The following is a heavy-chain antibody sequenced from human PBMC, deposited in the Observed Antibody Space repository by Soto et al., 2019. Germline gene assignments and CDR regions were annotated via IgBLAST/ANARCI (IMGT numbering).Heavy chain of an antibody. CDR1: GFTFSSYA. CDR3: GKDPNGDYFAAFDF. V-gene: IGHV3-23*01. D-gene: IGHD4-17*01. J-gene: IGHJ3*01. Sequence: EVQMLESGGGLVQPGGSLRLSCAASGFTFSSYALTWVRQAPGKGLEWVSSVTGSGDYTRYTDSVKGRFTITRDNAKNTLFLQMKSLRADDTAIYYCGKDPNGDYFAAFDFWGQGTMVTVSS. CDR2: VTGSGDYT.